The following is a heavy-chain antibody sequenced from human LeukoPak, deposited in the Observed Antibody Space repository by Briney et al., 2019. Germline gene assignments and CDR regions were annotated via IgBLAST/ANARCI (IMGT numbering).Heavy chain of an antibody. V-gene: IGHV4-39*01. D-gene: IGHD3-10*01. CDR3: ARVYGITMVRGVSDY. J-gene: IGHJ4*02. CDR1: GGSISSSSYY. Sequence: PSETLSLTCTVSGGSISSSSYYWGWIRQPPGKGLEWIGSIYYSGSTYYNPSIKSRVTISVDTSKNQFSLKLSSVTAADTAVYYCARVYGITMVRGVSDYWGQGTLVTVSS. CDR2: IYYSGST.